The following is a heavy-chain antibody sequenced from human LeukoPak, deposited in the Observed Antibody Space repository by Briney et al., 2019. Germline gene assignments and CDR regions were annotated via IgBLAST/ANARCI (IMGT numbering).Heavy chain of an antibody. CDR2: IRQDGGEK. CDR3: ARDGTAAGLYFDL. D-gene: IGHD6-13*01. V-gene: IGHV3-7*01. J-gene: IGHJ4*01. Sequence: GGSLRLSCAVSGFTFSDYWMNWVRQAPGKGLEWVASIRQDGGEKSYVDSVKGRFTISRDNNKRSLYLQMSSLRAEDTAVYYCARDGTAAGLYFDLWGQGTLVTVSS. CDR1: GFTFSDYW.